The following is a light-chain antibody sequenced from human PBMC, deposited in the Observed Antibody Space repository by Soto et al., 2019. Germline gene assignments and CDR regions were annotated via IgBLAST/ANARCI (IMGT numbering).Light chain of an antibody. Sequence: EFVLTQSPATLSLSPGERATLSCRASQTVRTNYLAWYQQKPGQAPRLLIYDASSRATGIPDRFSGGGSGTDFTLTISRLEPEDVAVYYCQQFSSYPITFGGGTKV. CDR3: QQFSSYPIT. CDR1: QTVRTNY. CDR2: DAS. J-gene: IGKJ4*01. V-gene: IGKV3-20*01.